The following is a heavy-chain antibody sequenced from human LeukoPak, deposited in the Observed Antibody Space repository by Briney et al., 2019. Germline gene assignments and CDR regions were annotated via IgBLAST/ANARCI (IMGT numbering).Heavy chain of an antibody. CDR1: GFTFSSYA. Sequence: SGGSLRLSCAASGFTFSSYAMSWVRQAPGKGLEWVSTINGGGVNTHYADSVKGRFTISRDNSGNTLFLQMNSLGTEDTALYYCARTRGMAATASFDYWGQGTLVTVSS. J-gene: IGHJ4*02. CDR2: INGGGVNT. V-gene: IGHV3-23*01. D-gene: IGHD6-13*01. CDR3: ARTRGMAATASFDY.